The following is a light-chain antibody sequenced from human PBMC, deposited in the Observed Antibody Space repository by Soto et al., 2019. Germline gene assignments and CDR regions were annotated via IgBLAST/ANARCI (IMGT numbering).Light chain of an antibody. Sequence: QSALTQPASVSGSPGQSITISCTGINSDVGGYDYVSWYQQHPGKAPKLMIYEVSHRPSGVSNRFSGSRSGNTASLTISGLQAEDEADYYCSSYTSSTTLGVFGGGTKLTVL. CDR1: NSDVGGYDY. J-gene: IGLJ3*02. CDR3: SSYTSSTTLGV. CDR2: EVS. V-gene: IGLV2-14*01.